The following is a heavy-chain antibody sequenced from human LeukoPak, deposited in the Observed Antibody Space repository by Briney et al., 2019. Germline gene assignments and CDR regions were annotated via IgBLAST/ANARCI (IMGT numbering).Heavy chain of an antibody. J-gene: IGHJ4*02. CDR3: ALTAVAGDKIFDY. CDR1: GGSFSGYY. V-gene: IGHV4-34*01. D-gene: IGHD6-19*01. Sequence: SETLSLTCAVYGGSFSGYYGSWIRQPPGKGLEWIGEINHSGSTNYNPSLKSRVTISVDTSKNQFSLKLSSVTAADTAVYYCALTAVAGDKIFDYWGQGTLVTVSS. CDR2: INHSGST.